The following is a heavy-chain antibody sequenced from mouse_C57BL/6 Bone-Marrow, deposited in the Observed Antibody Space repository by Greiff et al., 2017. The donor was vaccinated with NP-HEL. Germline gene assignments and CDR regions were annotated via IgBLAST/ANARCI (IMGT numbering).Heavy chain of an antibody. V-gene: IGHV1-85*01. CDR2: IYPRDGST. CDR3: ATKLGRAMDY. Sequence: QVHVKQSGPELVKPGASVKLSCKASGYTFTSYDINWVKQRPGQGLEWIGWIYPRDGSTKYNEKFKGKATLTVDTSSSTAYMELHSLTSEDSAVYFCATKLGRAMDYWGQGTSVTVSS. D-gene: IGHD4-1*01. CDR1: GYTFTSYD. J-gene: IGHJ4*01.